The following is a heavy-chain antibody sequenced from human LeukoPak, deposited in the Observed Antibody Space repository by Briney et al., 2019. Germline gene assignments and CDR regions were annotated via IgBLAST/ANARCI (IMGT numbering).Heavy chain of an antibody. CDR3: AKDLMASLVIFDY. CDR1: GFTFSSYS. V-gene: IGHV3-21*04. D-gene: IGHD2-8*01. Sequence: GGSLRLSCAASGFTFSSYSMNWVRQAPGKGLEWVSSISSSSSYIYYADSVKGRFTISRDNAKNTLYLQMNSLRAEDTAVYYCAKDLMASLVIFDYWGQGTLVTVSS. J-gene: IGHJ4*02. CDR2: ISSSSSYI.